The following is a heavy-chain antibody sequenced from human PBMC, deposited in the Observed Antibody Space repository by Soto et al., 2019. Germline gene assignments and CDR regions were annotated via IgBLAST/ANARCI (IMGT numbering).Heavy chain of an antibody. V-gene: IGHV4-59*08. CDR3: ARTVLGPDLLAYSLVDYYHCMQV. Sequence: PSETLSLTCTVSGGSISSYYWSWIRQPPGKGLEWVGYIYYSGSTSYNPSLKRRVTFSADSSRGQFSLRLNSVTAADTAVYYCARTVLGPDLLAYSLVDYYHCMQVWGHGTTATVSS. CDR1: GGSISSYY. D-gene: IGHD3-16*01. CDR2: IYYSGST. J-gene: IGHJ6*02.